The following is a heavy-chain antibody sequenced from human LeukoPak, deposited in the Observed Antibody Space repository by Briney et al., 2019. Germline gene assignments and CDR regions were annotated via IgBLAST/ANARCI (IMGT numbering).Heavy chain of an antibody. Sequence: GGSLRLSCAASGFTFSSYAMHWVRQAPGKGLEWVAVISYDGSNKYYADSVKGRFTISRDNSKNTLYLQMSSLRAEDTAVYYCARESIAVAGAPFDYWGQGTLVTVSS. D-gene: IGHD6-19*01. CDR2: ISYDGSNK. J-gene: IGHJ4*02. CDR3: ARESIAVAGAPFDY. CDR1: GFTFSSYA. V-gene: IGHV3-30-3*01.